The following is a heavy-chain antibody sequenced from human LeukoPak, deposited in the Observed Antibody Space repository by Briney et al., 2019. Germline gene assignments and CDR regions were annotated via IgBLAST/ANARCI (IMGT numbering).Heavy chain of an antibody. CDR3: ARGSLGWGSEPEYFDY. CDR1: GYTFTNYG. CDR2: ISAYSGNT. Sequence: ASVKVSCKASGYTFTNYGISWVRQAPGQGLEWMGWISAYSGNTNYAQNLQGRVTMTTDASTSTVAMELRSLRSDDTSIYYCARGSLGWGSEPEYFDYWGQGTLVTVSS. D-gene: IGHD1-14*01. V-gene: IGHV1-18*01. J-gene: IGHJ4*01.